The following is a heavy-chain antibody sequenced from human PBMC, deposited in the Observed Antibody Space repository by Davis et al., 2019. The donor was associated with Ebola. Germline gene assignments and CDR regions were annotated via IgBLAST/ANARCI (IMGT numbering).Heavy chain of an antibody. V-gene: IGHV3-30*02. CDR1: GFTFSSYG. D-gene: IGHD3-3*01. J-gene: IGHJ3*02. CDR2: IRYDGSNK. CDR3: AKDGGYTIFGVVGPFDI. Sequence: PGGSLRLSCAASGFTFSSYGMHWVRQAPGKGLEWVAFIRYDGSNKYYADSVKGRFTISRDNSKNTLYLQMNSLRAEDTAVYYCAKDGGYTIFGVVGPFDIWGQGTMVTVSS.